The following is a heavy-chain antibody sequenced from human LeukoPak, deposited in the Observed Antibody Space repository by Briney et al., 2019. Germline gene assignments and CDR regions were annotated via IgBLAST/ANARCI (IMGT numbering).Heavy chain of an antibody. J-gene: IGHJ5*02. CDR3: ARDNSVEDTAWWFDP. Sequence: ASVKVSCKASGYTFTGYYMHWVRQAPGQGLEWMGWINPNSGGTNYAQKFQGRVTMTRDMSTSTDYMELSSLRSEDTAVYYCARDNSVEDTAWWFDPWGQGTLVTVSS. D-gene: IGHD4-23*01. V-gene: IGHV1-2*02. CDR2: INPNSGGT. CDR1: GYTFTGYY.